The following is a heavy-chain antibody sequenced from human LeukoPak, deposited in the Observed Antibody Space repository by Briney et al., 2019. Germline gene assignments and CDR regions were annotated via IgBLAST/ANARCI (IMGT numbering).Heavy chain of an antibody. Sequence: SVKVSCKASGGTFSSYAISWVRQAPGQGLEWMGRIIPIFGTANCAQKFQGRVTITTDESTSTAYMELSSLRSEDTAVYYCARSENYDFWSGDAFDYWGQGTLVTVSS. V-gene: IGHV1-69*05. CDR1: GGTFSSYA. D-gene: IGHD3-3*01. CDR2: IIPIFGTA. J-gene: IGHJ4*02. CDR3: ARSENYDFWSGDAFDY.